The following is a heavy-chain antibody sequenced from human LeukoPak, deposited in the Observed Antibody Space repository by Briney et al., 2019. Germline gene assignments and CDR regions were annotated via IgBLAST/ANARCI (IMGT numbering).Heavy chain of an antibody. CDR3: AKDDAWLQFGE. V-gene: IGHV3-23*01. CDR2: ISPRGDIT. J-gene: IGHJ4*02. D-gene: IGHD3-10*01. CDR1: GFTFNSYE. Sequence: GGSLRLSCVASGFTFNSYEMNWVRQAPGKGLEWVSGISPRGDITYYADSVKGRFTVSRDNFKNTLYLEVISLTAEDTAVYYCAKDDAWLQFGEWSQGTLVTVSS.